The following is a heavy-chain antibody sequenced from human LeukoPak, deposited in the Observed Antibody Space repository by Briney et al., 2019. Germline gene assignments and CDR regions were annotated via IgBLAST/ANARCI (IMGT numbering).Heavy chain of an antibody. J-gene: IGHJ4*02. CDR1: GFTLSNFA. CDR2: IGTAGDT. V-gene: IGHV3-13*01. CDR3: ARGADTSNHFSWLDY. D-gene: IGHD3-22*01. Sequence: GGSLRLSCAASGFTLSNFAMHWVRQATGKGLEWVSAIGTAGDTFYPGSVKGRFTISRDNSKTTLYLQMNRLRAEDTAVYYCARGADTSNHFSWLDYWGQGTLVTVSS.